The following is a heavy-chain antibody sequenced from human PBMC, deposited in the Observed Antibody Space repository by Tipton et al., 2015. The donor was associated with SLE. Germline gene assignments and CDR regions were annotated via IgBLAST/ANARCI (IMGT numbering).Heavy chain of an antibody. CDR3: ARGSKLSMVQGVQGRFDY. J-gene: IGHJ4*01. CDR1: GYSISSEYY. CDR2: IDHSGST. V-gene: IGHV4-38-2*01. D-gene: IGHD3-10*01. Sequence: TLSLTCAVSGYSISSEYYWGWIRQPPGKGLEWIGSIDHSGSTYYNPSPKSRVTISVDTSMNQFSLKLSSVNAADTAVYYCARGSKLSMVQGVQGRFDYWG.